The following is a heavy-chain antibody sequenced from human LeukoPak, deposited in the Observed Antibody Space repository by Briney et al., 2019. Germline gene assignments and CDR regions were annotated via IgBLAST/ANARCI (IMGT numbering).Heavy chain of an antibody. CDR3: TRGAGSTTSNDAFDI. D-gene: IGHD1-1*01. Sequence: PSETLSLTCAVSGGSISSGSYSWGWIRQPPGKGLEWIGYFFYTGNTYYNASLKSRVTISVDTSKNQFSLKVSSVTAADTAVYYCTRGAGSTTSNDAFDIWGQGTMDTVSS. V-gene: IGHV4-30-4*07. CDR1: GGSISSGSYS. J-gene: IGHJ3*02. CDR2: FFYTGNT.